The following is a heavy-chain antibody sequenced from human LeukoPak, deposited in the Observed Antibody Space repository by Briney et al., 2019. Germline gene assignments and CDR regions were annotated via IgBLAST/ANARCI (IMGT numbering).Heavy chain of an antibody. J-gene: IGHJ4*02. V-gene: IGHV3-30*03. Sequence: GGSLRLSCAASGFTFSSYGMHWVRQAPGKGLEWVAVISYDGSNKYYADSVKGRFTISRDNSKNTLYLQMNSPRAEDTAVYYCAFINFDYWGQGTLVTVSS. CDR1: GFTFSSYG. CDR3: AFINFDY. CDR2: ISYDGSNK.